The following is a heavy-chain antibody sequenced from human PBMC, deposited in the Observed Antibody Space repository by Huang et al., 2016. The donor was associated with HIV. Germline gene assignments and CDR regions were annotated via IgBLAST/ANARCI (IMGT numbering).Heavy chain of an antibody. CDR3: ARDSPLLGVVIVVVPTAPNAFDI. D-gene: IGHD2-2*01. V-gene: IGHV1-18*01. CDR1: GYTFTCYG. J-gene: IGHJ3*02. Sequence: QVQLVQSGVEVKKPGASVKVSCKASGYTFTCYGISWVGQAPGQGLEWMGWISAYNGLTNYAQNGQGRVTMTTYTSTSTAYMELRSLRSDDTAVYYCARDSPLLGVVIVVVPTAPNAFDIWGQGTMVTVSS. CDR2: ISAYNGLT.